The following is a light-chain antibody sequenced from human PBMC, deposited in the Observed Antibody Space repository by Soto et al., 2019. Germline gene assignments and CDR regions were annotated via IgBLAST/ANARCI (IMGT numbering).Light chain of an antibody. CDR1: QSVRSN. J-gene: IGKJ4*01. Sequence: EIVMTQSPSTLSVSPGERATLSCRASQSVRSNLAWYQQEPGQPPSLLIYGGSNRASGIPARFSGSGSGTDFTLTISSLEPEDIAVYYCQQRSNWRVTFGGGTKVDIK. CDR2: GGS. V-gene: IGKV3-11*01. CDR3: QQRSNWRVT.